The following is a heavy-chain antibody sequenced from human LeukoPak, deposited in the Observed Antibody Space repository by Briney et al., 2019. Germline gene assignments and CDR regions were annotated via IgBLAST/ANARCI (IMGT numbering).Heavy chain of an antibody. CDR3: ARAHYYDSSGYSNKINYFDY. CDR1: GYTFTVCY. J-gene: IGHJ4*02. Sequence: ASVKVSCKASGYTFTVCYMHWVRQAPGQGLEWMGRINPNSGGTNYAQKFQGRVTMTRDTSTSTVYMELSSLRSEDTAVYYCARAHYYDSSGYSNKINYFDYWGQGTLVTVSS. CDR2: INPNSGGT. D-gene: IGHD3-22*01. V-gene: IGHV1-2*06.